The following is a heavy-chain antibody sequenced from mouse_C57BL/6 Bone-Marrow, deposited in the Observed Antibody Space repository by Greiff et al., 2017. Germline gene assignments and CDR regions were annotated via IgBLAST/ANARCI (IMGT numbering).Heavy chain of an antibody. J-gene: IGHJ2*01. D-gene: IGHD1-1*01. CDR2: IYPGDGDT. CDR3: ASITTVVATNY. V-gene: IGHV1-82*01. Sequence: VQLQQSGPELVKPGASVKISCKASGYAFSSSWMNWVQQRPGKGLEWIGRIYPGDGDTNYNGKFKGKATLTADKSSSTAYMQLSSLTSEDSAVYFCASITTVVATNYWGQGTTLTVSS. CDR1: GYAFSSSW.